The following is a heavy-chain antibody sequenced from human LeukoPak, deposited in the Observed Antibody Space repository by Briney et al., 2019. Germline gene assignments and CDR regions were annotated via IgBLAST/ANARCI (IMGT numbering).Heavy chain of an antibody. J-gene: IGHJ4*02. Sequence: GGSLRLSCAASGFTFSTSDMQWVRQAPGKGLGWVAFIRYDGSNKYCTASVKGRFTLSRDNSKNTLYLQMNTLRAEDAAVYYCAKPEGGYAFNYRGQGTLVTVSS. CDR2: IRYDGSNK. CDR1: GFTFSTSD. D-gene: IGHD2-8*01. V-gene: IGHV3-30*02. CDR3: AKPEGGYAFNY.